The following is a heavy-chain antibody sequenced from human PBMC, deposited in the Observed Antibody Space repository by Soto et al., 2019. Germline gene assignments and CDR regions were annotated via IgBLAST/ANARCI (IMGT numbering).Heavy chain of an antibody. CDR1: GGTFSSYA. CDR3: AVDIAVVPAAPHDSYYYYYGMDV. Sequence: SVKVSCKASGGTFSSYAISWVRQAPGQGLEWMGGIIPIFGTANYAQKFQGRVTITADESTSTAYMELSSLRSEDTAVYYCAVDIAVVPAAPHDSYYYYYGMDVWGQGTTVTVSS. V-gene: IGHV1-69*13. CDR2: IIPIFGTA. J-gene: IGHJ6*02. D-gene: IGHD2-2*01.